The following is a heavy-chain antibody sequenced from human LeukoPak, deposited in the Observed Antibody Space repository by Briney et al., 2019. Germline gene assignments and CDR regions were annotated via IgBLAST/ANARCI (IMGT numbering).Heavy chain of an antibody. D-gene: IGHD3-16*01. Sequence: GGSLRLSCAASGFTLSSYAMSWVRQAPGKGLEWVSAISGSGGSTYYADSVEGRFTISRDNSKNTLYLQMNSLRAEDTAVYYCAKLLRYYYYMDVWGKGTTVTVSS. CDR2: ISGSGGST. J-gene: IGHJ6*03. V-gene: IGHV3-23*01. CDR3: AKLLRYYYYMDV. CDR1: GFTLSSYA.